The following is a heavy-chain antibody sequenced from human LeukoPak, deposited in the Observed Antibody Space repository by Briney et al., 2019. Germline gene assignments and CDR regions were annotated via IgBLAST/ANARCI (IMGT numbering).Heavy chain of an antibody. V-gene: IGHV1-24*01. Sequence: GASVTVSCKVSGYTLTELSMHWVRQAPGKGVEWMGGFDPEDGETIYAQKFQGRVTMTEDTSTDTAYMELSSLRSEDTAVYYCATDGLYGSGSYPLFDYWGQGTLVTVSS. CDR2: FDPEDGET. CDR1: GYTLTELS. CDR3: ATDGLYGSGSYPLFDY. D-gene: IGHD3-10*01. J-gene: IGHJ4*02.